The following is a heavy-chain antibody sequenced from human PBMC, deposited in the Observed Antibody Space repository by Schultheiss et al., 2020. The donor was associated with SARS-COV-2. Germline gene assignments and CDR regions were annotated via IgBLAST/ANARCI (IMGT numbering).Heavy chain of an antibody. CDR2: IYSGGSR. D-gene: IGHD3-10*01. CDR3: ARDRTYYYAFDL. J-gene: IGHJ2*01. CDR1: GFTVSSNY. V-gene: IGHV3-66*01. Sequence: GGSLRLSCAASGFTVSSNYMSWVRQAPGKGLEWVSVIYSGGSRYYADSVKGRFTISRDNSKNTLYLQMNSLRAEDTAVYYCARDRTYYYAFDLWGRGTLVTVSS.